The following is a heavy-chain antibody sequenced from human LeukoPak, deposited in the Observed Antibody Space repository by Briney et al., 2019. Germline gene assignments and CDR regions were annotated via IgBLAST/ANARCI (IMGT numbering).Heavy chain of an antibody. V-gene: IGHV3-7*05. CDR2: IKQDRGET. CDR1: GFTFSNYW. CDR3: ARDMSYRDSEDY. Sequence: WGSLTLSCVASGFTFSNYWMSWVRQAPGKGLEWVANIKQDRGETYYVHSVVGRFAISRDKAKNSLYLQMDSLRAEDTAVYYCARDMSYRDSEDYWGEGT. J-gene: IGHJ4*02. D-gene: IGHD4-17*01.